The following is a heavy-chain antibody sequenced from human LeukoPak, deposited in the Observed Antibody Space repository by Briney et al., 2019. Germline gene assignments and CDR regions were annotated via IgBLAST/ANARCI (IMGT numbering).Heavy chain of an antibody. CDR2: MYYSVST. J-gene: IGHJ3*02. Sequence: PSETLSLTCTVPGGSISSYYWSWIRQPPGKGLEWIGYMYYSVSTNYNPSLQSRVTISVDTSKNQFSLKLSSVTAADTAVYYCARGGNCGGDCYAHDAFDIWGQGTMVTVSS. CDR3: ARGGNCGGDCYAHDAFDI. V-gene: IGHV4-59*08. D-gene: IGHD2-21*02. CDR1: GGSISSYY.